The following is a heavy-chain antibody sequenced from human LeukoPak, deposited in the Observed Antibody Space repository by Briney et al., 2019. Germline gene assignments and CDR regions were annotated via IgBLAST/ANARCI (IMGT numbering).Heavy chain of an antibody. CDR3: ARQLYYDFWSGYYRCGMDV. Sequence: GWVRQPPGKGLEWIGSIYYSGSTYYNPSLKSRVTISVDTSKNQFSLKLSSVTAADTAVYYCARQLYYDFWSGYYRCGMDVWGQGTTVTVSS. D-gene: IGHD3-3*01. CDR2: IYYSGST. J-gene: IGHJ6*02. V-gene: IGHV4-39*01.